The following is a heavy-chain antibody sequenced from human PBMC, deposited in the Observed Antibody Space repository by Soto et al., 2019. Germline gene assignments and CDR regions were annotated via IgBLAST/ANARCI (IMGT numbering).Heavy chain of an antibody. Sequence: EVQLLESGGGLVQPGGSLRFSCAASGFTFSSYAMTWVRQAPGKGLEWVSAISGSGTNRYYADSVKGRFTISRDNSKNTLYLQMNSLRAEDTAVYYCAKDRVDYGDYRGLDYWGQGTLVTVSS. CDR3: AKDRVDYGDYRGLDY. V-gene: IGHV3-23*01. J-gene: IGHJ4*02. CDR1: GFTFSSYA. CDR2: ISGSGTNR. D-gene: IGHD4-17*01.